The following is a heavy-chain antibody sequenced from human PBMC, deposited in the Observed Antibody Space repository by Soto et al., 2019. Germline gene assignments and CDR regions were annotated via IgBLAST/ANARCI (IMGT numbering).Heavy chain of an antibody. CDR3: ARAAVRVDAFDI. Sequence: QVQLVESGGGVVQAGRSLRLSCAASGFTFSSYGMHWVRQAPGKGLEWVAVMWYDGSNKYYADSVKGRFTISRDNSKNTLYLQMNSLRAEDTAVYYCARAAVRVDAFDIWGQGTMVTVSS. CDR2: MWYDGSNK. CDR1: GFTFSSYG. J-gene: IGHJ3*02. V-gene: IGHV3-33*01. D-gene: IGHD6-13*01.